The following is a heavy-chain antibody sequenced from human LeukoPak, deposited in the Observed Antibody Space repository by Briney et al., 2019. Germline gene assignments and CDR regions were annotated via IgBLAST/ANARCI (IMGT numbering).Heavy chain of an antibody. V-gene: IGHV3-11*01. CDR2: ITSSNNI. CDR3: ARGDFWSDYYRFFDY. J-gene: IGHJ4*01. D-gene: IGHD3-3*01. Sequence: GGSLRLSCAASGFTFSDHYMSWIRQAPGEGLEWISYITSSNNIYYGDSVKGRFTISRDNAKNSLYLQMNSLRAEDTAVYFCARGDFWSDYYRFFDYWGQELWSPSPQ. CDR1: GFTFSDHY.